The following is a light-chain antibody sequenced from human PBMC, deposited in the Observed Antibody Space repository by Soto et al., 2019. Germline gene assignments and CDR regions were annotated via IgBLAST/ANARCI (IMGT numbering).Light chain of an antibody. CDR3: QQYNHIPYT. CDR1: QSISSW. CDR2: KAS. J-gene: IGKJ2*01. Sequence: DLQMTQSPSTLSASVGDRVTITCRASQSISSWLAWYQQKPGKAPKLLIYKASNLESGVPSRFSGSGSRTEFTLTISSLQPDDLAAYYCQQYNHIPYTFGQGTKLEIK. V-gene: IGKV1-5*03.